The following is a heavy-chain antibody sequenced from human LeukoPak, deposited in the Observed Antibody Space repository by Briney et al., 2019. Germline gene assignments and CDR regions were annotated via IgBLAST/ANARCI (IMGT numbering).Heavy chain of an antibody. D-gene: IGHD3-3*01. V-gene: IGHV1-2*02. Sequence: ASVKVSCMASGYTFTGYYIHWVRQAPGQGLEWMGWINPNSGGTNYAQKFQGRVTMTRDTSISTAYMELSRLRSDDTAVYYCARVEVLYYYYGMDVWGQGTTVTVSS. CDR1: GYTFTGYY. J-gene: IGHJ6*02. CDR3: ARVEVLYYYYGMDV. CDR2: INPNSGGT.